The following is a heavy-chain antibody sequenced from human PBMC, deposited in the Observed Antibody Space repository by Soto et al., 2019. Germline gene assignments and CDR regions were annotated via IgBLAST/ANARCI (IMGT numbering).Heavy chain of an antibody. V-gene: IGHV1-3*05. CDR2: INAGNGNT. CDR1: GYTFTSYA. CDR3: ARDPWNYVSGWFDP. D-gene: IGHD1-7*01. J-gene: IGHJ5*02. Sequence: QVQLVQSGAEEKKPGASVKVSCKASGYTFTSYAMHWVRQAPGQRLEWMGWINAGNGNTKYSQKFQGRVTITRDTSASTADMELSSLRSEDTAVYYCARDPWNYVSGWFDPWGQGTLVTVSS.